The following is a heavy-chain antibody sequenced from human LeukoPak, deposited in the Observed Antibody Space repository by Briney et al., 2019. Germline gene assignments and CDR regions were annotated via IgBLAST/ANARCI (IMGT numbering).Heavy chain of an antibody. CDR2: ISSSSSYI. D-gene: IGHD5-18*01. CDR3: AREGRGGYSYGYFDY. J-gene: IGHJ4*02. CDR1: GFTFSSYS. Sequence: PGGSLRLSCAASGFTFSSYSMNWVRQAPGKGLEWVSSISSSSSYIYYADSVKGRFTISRDNSKNTLYLQMNSLRAEDTAVYYCAREGRGGYSYGYFDYWGQGTLVTVSS. V-gene: IGHV3-21*04.